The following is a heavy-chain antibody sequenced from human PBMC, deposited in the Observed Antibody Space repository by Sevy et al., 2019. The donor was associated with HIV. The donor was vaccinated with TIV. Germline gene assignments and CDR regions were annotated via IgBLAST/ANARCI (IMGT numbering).Heavy chain of an antibody. CDR3: AGRGKHIVVVTASYYFDY. CDR1: GYSFTSYW. Sequence: GESLKISCKGSGYSFTSYWIGWVRQMPGKGLEWMGIIYPGDSDTRYSPSFQGQVTISADKSISTAYLQWSSLKASDTAMYYWAGRGKHIVVVTASYYFDYWGQGTLVTVSS. CDR2: IYPGDSDT. D-gene: IGHD2-21*02. V-gene: IGHV5-51*01. J-gene: IGHJ4*02.